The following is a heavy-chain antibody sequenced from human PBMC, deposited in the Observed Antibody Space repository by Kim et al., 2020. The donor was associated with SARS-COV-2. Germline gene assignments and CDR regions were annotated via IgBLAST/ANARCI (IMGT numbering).Heavy chain of an antibody. Sequence: KGRFTISRDNSKNTLYLQMNSLRAEDTAVYYCARGVGITIFGVAAAPIDYWGQGTLVTVSS. D-gene: IGHD3-3*01. V-gene: IGHV3-30*07. J-gene: IGHJ4*02. CDR3: ARGVGITIFGVAAAPIDY.